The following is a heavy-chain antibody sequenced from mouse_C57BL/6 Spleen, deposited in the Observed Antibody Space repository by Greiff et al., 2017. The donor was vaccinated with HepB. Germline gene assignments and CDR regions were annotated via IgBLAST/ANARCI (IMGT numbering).Heavy chain of an antibody. J-gene: IGHJ1*03. Sequence: VQLQQPGAELVMPGASVKLSCKASGYTFTSYWMHWVKQRPGQGLEWIGEIDPSDSYTNYNQKFKGKSTLTVDKSSSTAYMQLSSLTSEDSAVYYCARRGRVVDWYFDVWGTGTTVTVSS. CDR1: GYTFTSYW. D-gene: IGHD1-1*01. V-gene: IGHV1-69*01. CDR3: ARRGRVVDWYFDV. CDR2: IDPSDSYT.